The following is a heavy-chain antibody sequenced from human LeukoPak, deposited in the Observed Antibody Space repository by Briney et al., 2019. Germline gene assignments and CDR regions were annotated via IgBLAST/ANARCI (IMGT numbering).Heavy chain of an antibody. CDR1: GFSFSSYT. CDR3: VKDFVAARPG. D-gene: IGHD6-6*01. V-gene: IGHV3-64D*09. CDR2: ISSNGGST. Sequence: GGSLRLSCSASGFSFSSYTMHWVRQAPGKGLEYVSAISSNGGSTYYADSVKGRFTISRDNSKNTLNLQMNSLRPEDTAVYYCVKDFVAARPGWGQGTLVTVSS. J-gene: IGHJ4*02.